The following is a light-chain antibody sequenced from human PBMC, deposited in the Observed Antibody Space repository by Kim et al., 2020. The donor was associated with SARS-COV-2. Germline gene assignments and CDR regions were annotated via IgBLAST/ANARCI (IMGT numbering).Light chain of an antibody. Sequence: ASVGERVSITCQASKDNSDSLIWFQQKTGKAPKRLIYDASDLESGVPSRFSGSGSGRHVTFTISNLHPEDFATYYCQQYDGLPPFTFGQGTKLEI. V-gene: IGKV1-33*01. J-gene: IGKJ2*01. CDR2: DAS. CDR3: QQYDGLPPFT. CDR1: KDNSDS.